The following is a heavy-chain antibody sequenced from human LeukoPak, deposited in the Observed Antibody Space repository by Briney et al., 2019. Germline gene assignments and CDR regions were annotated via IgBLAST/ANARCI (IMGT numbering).Heavy chain of an antibody. CDR1: GFTFSTYA. D-gene: IGHD4-23*01. CDR2: ITGGGGTT. J-gene: IGHJ4*02. CDR3: AKDPPILRWSFDY. V-gene: IGHV3-23*01. Sequence: GGSLRLSCAASGFTFSTYAMSRVRRTPGKGLEWVSAITGGGGTTYYADSVKGRFTIPRDNSKNTLYLQMNSLRAEDTAVYYCAKDPPILRWSFDYWGQGTLVTVSS.